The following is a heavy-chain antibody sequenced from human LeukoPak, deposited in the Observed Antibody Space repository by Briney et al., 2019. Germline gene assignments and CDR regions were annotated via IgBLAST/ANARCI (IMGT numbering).Heavy chain of an antibody. D-gene: IGHD6-13*01. J-gene: IGHJ4*02. CDR1: GGSITSSTYY. Sequence: SETVSLTCTVSGGSITSSTYYWGWIRQPPGKGLEWIGSIYYSGSTYYNPSLKSRVTISVDTSKNQYSLSSVTAADTAVYYCARHSRGPAAGPAFDYWGQGTLVTVSS. CDR3: ARHSRGPAAGPAFDY. CDR2: IYYSGST. V-gene: IGHV4-39*01.